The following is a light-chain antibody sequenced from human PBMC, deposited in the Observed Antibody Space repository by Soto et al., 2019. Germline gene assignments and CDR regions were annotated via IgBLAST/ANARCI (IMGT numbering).Light chain of an antibody. V-gene: IGKV3-11*01. CDR2: DAS. J-gene: IGKJ5*01. CDR1: QSVSSY. Sequence: EIVLTQSPATLSWSPGQRATLSCRASQSVSSYLAWYQQKPGQAPRLLIYDASNTATGIPARFSGSGSGTHCTLNISSLEPGDFVVYYCQQRSNWPPLTLGQGTRLEIK. CDR3: QQRSNWPPLT.